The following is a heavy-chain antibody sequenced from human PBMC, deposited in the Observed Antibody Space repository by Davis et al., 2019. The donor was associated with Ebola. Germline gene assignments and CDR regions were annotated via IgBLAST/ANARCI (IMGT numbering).Heavy chain of an antibody. CDR1: GFTFSNYD. CDR2: IGASGDT. Sequence: PGGSLRLSCAASGFTFSNYDMHWVRHGTGKGLEWVSAIGASGDTYFLGSVQGRFTIARENGKNSLYLQMTSLRVDDTAVYYCARGYCSGGKCYGGFDSWGQGTLVTVSS. CDR3: ARGYCSGGKCYGGFDS. V-gene: IGHV3-13*01. J-gene: IGHJ4*02. D-gene: IGHD2-15*01.